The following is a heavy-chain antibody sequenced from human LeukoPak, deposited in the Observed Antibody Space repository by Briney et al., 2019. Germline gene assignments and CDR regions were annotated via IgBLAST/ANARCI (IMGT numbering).Heavy chain of an antibody. CDR2: IYPGDSDT. D-gene: IGHD7-27*01. CDR3: ARHEAKNWGCVRSPYY. V-gene: IGHV5-51*01. J-gene: IGHJ4*02. Sequence: GESLKISFKGSGYSFTSYWIGWVRQMPGKGLEWMGIIYPGDSDTRYSPSFQGQVTISADKSISTAYLQWSSLKASDTATYYCARHEAKNWGCVRSPYYRGQGTLVTVSS. CDR1: GYSFTSYW.